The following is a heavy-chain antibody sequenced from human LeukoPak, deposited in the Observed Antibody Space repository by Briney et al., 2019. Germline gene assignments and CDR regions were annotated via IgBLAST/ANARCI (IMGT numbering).Heavy chain of an antibody. CDR2: IRYDGTDK. CDR1: GFTFNNYG. Sequence: GSLRLSCATSGFTFNNYGMHWVRQAPGKGLEWVAFIRYDGTDKLYRDSVKGRFTISRDNSKNTLYLQMNSLRVEDTAVYYCAKDPIKLPTASGGYYFDYWGQGTLVTVSS. CDR3: AKDPIKLPTASGGYYFDY. D-gene: IGHD2-21*02. J-gene: IGHJ4*02. V-gene: IGHV3-30*02.